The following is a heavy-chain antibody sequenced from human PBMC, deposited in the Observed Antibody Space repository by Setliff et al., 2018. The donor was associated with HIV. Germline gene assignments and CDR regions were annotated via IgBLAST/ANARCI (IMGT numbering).Heavy chain of an antibody. CDR3: ARGSPTAGDY. V-gene: IGHV1-2*06. J-gene: IGHJ4*02. Sequence: ASVKVSCKASGNTFTGYYMHSRQAPGQGLEWMGRINPNSGGTNYAQKFQGRVTMTRNTSISTAYMELTSLRFEDTAVYYCARGSPTAGDYWGQGTLVTVSS. CDR2: INPNSGGT. CDR1: GNTFTGYY.